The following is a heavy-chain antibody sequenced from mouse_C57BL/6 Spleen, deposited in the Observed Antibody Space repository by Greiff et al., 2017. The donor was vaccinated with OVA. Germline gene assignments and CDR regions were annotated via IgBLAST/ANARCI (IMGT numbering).Heavy chain of an antibody. CDR1: GYTFTDYY. Sequence: EVKLMESGPVLVKPGASVKMSCKASGYTFTDYYMNWVKQSHGKSLEWIGVINPYNGGTSYNQKFKGKATLTVDKSSSTAYMELNSLTSEDSAVYYCARRDYDQAWFAYWGQGTLVTVSA. V-gene: IGHV1-19*01. J-gene: IGHJ3*01. D-gene: IGHD2-4*01. CDR3: ARRDYDQAWFAY. CDR2: INPYNGGT.